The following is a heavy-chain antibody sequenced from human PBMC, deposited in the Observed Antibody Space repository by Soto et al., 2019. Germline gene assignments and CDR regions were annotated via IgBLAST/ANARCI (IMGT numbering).Heavy chain of an antibody. CDR1: GFTFSDSW. V-gene: IGHV3-7*04. D-gene: IGHD4-4*01. Sequence: EVQLVESGGGLVQPGGSLRLSCTASGFTFSDSWMTWVRQAPGKGLEWVARIKPDESEKKYADSVKGRFSISRDNAKNSMYLQVDSLRVEDTAVYYCVRGGSNYASWGQGTLVTVSS. J-gene: IGHJ5*02. CDR2: IKPDESEK. CDR3: VRGGSNYAS.